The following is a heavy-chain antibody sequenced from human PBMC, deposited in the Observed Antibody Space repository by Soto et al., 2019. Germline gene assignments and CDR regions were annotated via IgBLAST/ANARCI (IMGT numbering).Heavy chain of an antibody. CDR3: AKDLTWNQADY. CDR2: ISGSGGST. Sequence: PGGSLRLSCAASGFTFSSSSMNWVRQAPGKGLEWVSAISGSGGSTYYADSVKGRFTISRDNSKNTLYLQMNSLRAEDTAVYYCAKDLTWNQADYWGQGALVTVSS. CDR1: GFTFSSSS. V-gene: IGHV3-23*01. J-gene: IGHJ4*02. D-gene: IGHD1-1*01.